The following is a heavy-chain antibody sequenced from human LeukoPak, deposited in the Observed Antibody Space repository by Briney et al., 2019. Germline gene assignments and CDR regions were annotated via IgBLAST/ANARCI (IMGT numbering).Heavy chain of an antibody. Sequence: PGGSLRLSCAASGFTFSDYYMSWIRQAPGKGLEWVSYISSSGSTIYYADSVKGRFTISRDNAKNSLYLQMNSLRAEDTAVYYCARDTGDYYCYYYMDVWGKGTTVTVSS. V-gene: IGHV3-11*04. CDR1: GFTFSDYY. CDR3: ARDTGDYYCYYYMDV. CDR2: ISSSGSTI. J-gene: IGHJ6*03. D-gene: IGHD3-10*01.